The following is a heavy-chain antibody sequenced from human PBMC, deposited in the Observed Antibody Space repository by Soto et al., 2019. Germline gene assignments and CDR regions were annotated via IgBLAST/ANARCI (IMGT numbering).Heavy chain of an antibody. V-gene: IGHV3-74*01. Sequence: VGSLRLSCAASGFTFSMYWMHCVRHVPGKGPEWVSRINDDGISTNYADSVKGRFTISRDNAKNTLYLQMNALRVEDTAVYYCTRGPRSTSTGAGAFWGQGTLVTVSS. J-gene: IGHJ4*02. CDR3: TRGPRSTSTGAGAF. CDR2: INDDGIST. D-gene: IGHD3-10*01. CDR1: GFTFSMYW.